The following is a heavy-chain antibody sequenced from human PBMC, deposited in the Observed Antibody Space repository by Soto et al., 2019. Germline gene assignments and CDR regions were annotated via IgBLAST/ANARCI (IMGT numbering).Heavy chain of an antibody. CDR1: GYNFTTFW. CDR2: VYSGDSET. J-gene: IGHJ4*02. Sequence: GESLKISCKVSGYNFTTFWIGWVRQMPGKGLEWMGIVYSGDSETKYSPDFEGQVTISADRSTNTAYLQWRSLRASDTAMYYCARLGFPGAIYFDSWGLGTLVTVSS. V-gene: IGHV5-51*01. CDR3: ARLGFPGAIYFDS.